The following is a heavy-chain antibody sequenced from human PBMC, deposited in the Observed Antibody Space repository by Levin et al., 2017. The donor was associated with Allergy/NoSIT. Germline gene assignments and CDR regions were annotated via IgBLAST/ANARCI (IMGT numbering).Heavy chain of an antibody. D-gene: IGHD1-1*01. CDR3: ARAEVGVER. J-gene: IGHJ4*02. V-gene: IGHV4-61*02. CDR1: GGSISSGSYY. Sequence: SETLSLTCKVSGGSISSGSYYWSWIRQPAAKGLEWIGRIYSSGSANYNPSLKSRVTISVDTSKNQFSLKLSSVTAADTAVYDCARAEVGVERWGQGTLVTVSS. CDR2: IYSSGSA.